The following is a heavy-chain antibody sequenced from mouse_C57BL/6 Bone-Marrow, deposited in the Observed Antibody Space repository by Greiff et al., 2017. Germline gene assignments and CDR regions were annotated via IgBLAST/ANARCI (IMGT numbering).Heavy chain of an antibody. V-gene: IGHV5-4*01. J-gene: IGHJ2*01. CDR3: ARPGSSYFDY. Sequence: VQLQQSGGGLVKPGGSLKLSCAASGFTFSSYAMSWVRQTPEKGLEWVATISDGGSYTYYPDNVKGRFTISRDNAKNNLYLQMSHLKSEDTALYYCARPGSSYFDYWGQGTTLTVSS. CDR2: ISDGGSYT. CDR1: GFTFSSYA. D-gene: IGHD1-1*01.